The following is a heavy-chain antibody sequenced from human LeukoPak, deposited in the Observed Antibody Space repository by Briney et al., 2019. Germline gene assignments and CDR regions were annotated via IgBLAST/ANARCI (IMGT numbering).Heavy chain of an antibody. J-gene: IGHJ6*02. D-gene: IGHD3-9*01. CDR2: IYHSGST. Sequence: PSETLSLTCAVSGGSISSSNWWSWVRQPPGKGLEWIGEIYHSGSTNYNPSLKSRVTISVDKSKNQFSLKLSSVTAADTAVYYCARYPWDFDLPPYGMDVWGQGTTVTVSS. CDR3: ARYPWDFDLPPYGMDV. CDR1: GGSISSSNW. V-gene: IGHV4-4*02.